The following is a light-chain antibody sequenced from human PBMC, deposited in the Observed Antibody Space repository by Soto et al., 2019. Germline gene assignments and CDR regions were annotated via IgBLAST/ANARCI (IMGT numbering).Light chain of an antibody. CDR1: QSLLHSNGFNY. J-gene: IGKJ2*01. Sequence: DIVMTQSPLSLPVTPGEPASISCRSSQSLLHSNGFNYLDWYLQKPGQSPQLLIYLGSSRASGVPDRFSGSGSGTDFTLDISRVEAEDLGVYYCMQALQTPYSFGQGTKLEIK. CDR2: LGS. V-gene: IGKV2-28*01. CDR3: MQALQTPYS.